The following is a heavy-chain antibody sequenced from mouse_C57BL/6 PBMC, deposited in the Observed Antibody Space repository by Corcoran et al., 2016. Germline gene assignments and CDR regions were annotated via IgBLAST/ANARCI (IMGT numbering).Heavy chain of an antibody. Sequence: EVQLQQSGPELVKPGASVKISCKASGYTFTDYYMNWVKQSHGKSLEWIGDINPNNGGTSYNQKFKGKATLTVDKSSSTAYMELRSLTSEDSAVYYCVLYDGYYFGYFDVWGTGTTVTVSS. CDR1: GYTFTDYY. CDR3: VLYDGYYFGYFDV. V-gene: IGHV1-26*01. J-gene: IGHJ1*03. CDR2: INPNNGGT. D-gene: IGHD2-3*01.